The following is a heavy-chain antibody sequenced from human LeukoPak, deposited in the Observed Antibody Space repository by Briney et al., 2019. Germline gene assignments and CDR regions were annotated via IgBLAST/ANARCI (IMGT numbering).Heavy chain of an antibody. CDR2: IYYSGST. CDR1: GGSISSGDYY. V-gene: IGHV4-30-4*01. Sequence: SQTLSLTCTVSGGSISSGDYYWSWIRQPPGKGLEWIGYIYYSGSTYYNPSLKSRVTISVDTSKNQFSLKLSSVTAADTAVYYCARDNVVVVAATTHYYYYGMDLWGQGTTVTASS. J-gene: IGHJ6*02. CDR3: ARDNVVVVAATTHYYYYGMDL. D-gene: IGHD2-15*01.